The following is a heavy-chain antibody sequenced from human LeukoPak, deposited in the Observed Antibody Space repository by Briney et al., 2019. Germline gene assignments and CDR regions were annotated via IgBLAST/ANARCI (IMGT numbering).Heavy chain of an antibody. CDR1: GFTFSSYA. Sequence: GGSLKLSCAASGFTFSSYAMSWVRQAPGKGLEWVSAISGSGGSTYYADSVKGRFTISRDNSKNTLYLQMNSLRAEDTAVYYCAKAHWDYDSSGYYSPGDYWGQGTLATVSS. CDR2: ISGSGGST. CDR3: AKAHWDYDSSGYYSPGDY. J-gene: IGHJ4*02. V-gene: IGHV3-23*01. D-gene: IGHD3-22*01.